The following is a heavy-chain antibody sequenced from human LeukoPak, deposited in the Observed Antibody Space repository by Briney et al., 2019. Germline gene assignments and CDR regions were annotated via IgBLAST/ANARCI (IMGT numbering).Heavy chain of an antibody. CDR2: IYSSGRT. V-gene: IGHV4-59*01. D-gene: IGHD1-26*01. CDR1: GGSISTYY. Sequence: NPSETLSLTCTVSGGSISTYYWSWIRQPPGKGLEWIGYIYSSGRTNYNPSLKSRVTISVDTSKNQLSLKLSSMTAADTAIYYCAGDQVGGTSYFDLWGRGTLVTVSS. J-gene: IGHJ2*01. CDR3: AGDQVGGTSYFDL.